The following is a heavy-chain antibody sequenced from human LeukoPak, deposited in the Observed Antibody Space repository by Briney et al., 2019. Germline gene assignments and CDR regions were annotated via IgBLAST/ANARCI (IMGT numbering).Heavy chain of an antibody. D-gene: IGHD1-1*01. CDR3: ARHVDHRWNLYYFDY. CDR2: IYYSGST. Sequence: PSETLSLTCTVSGGSISSSSYYWGWIRQPPGKGLEWIGSIYYSGSTYYNPSLKSRVTISVDTSKNQFSLKLSSVTAAGTAVYYCARHVDHRWNLYYFDYWGQGTLVTVSS. CDR1: GGSISSSSYY. J-gene: IGHJ4*02. V-gene: IGHV4-39*01.